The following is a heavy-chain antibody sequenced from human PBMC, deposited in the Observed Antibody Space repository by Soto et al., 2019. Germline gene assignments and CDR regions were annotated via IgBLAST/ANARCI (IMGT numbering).Heavy chain of an antibody. D-gene: IGHD1-26*01. CDR1: GVTFSTYG. CDR3: ARDRLLGNSFDY. Sequence: QVQLVESGGGVVQPGRSLRLSCAASGVTFSTYGMHRVRQAPGKGLEWVAVIWYDGSNKYYADSVTGRFTISRDNSKSTLYLQMNSLRAEDTAVYYCARDRLLGNSFDYWGQGSLVTVSS. CDR2: IWYDGSNK. V-gene: IGHV3-33*01. J-gene: IGHJ4*02.